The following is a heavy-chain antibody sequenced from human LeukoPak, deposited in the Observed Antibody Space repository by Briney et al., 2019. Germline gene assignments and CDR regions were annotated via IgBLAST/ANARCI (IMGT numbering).Heavy chain of an antibody. CDR2: ISAYNGNT. J-gene: IGHJ4*02. V-gene: IGHV1-18*01. Sequence: ASVKVSCKASGYTFTSYGISWVRQAPGQGLEWMGWISAYNGNTNYAQKLQGRVTMTTDTSTSTAYMELRSLRSDDTAVYYCARNPYDFWSGYYTGAYYFDYWGQGTLVTVSS. CDR1: GYTFTSYG. CDR3: ARNPYDFWSGYYTGAYYFDY. D-gene: IGHD3-3*01.